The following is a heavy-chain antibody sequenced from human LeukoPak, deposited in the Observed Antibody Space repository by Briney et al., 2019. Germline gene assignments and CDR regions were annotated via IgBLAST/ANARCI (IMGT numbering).Heavy chain of an antibody. Sequence: GASVKVSCKASGYTFTSYYMHWVRQAPGQGLEWMGWINPNSGGTNYAQKFQGRVTMTRDTSISTAYMELSRLRSDDTAAYYCALKDHIYYYYMDVWGKGTTVTVSS. CDR2: INPNSGGT. CDR1: GYTFTSYY. D-gene: IGHD1-14*01. J-gene: IGHJ6*03. V-gene: IGHV1-2*02. CDR3: ALKDHIYYYYMDV.